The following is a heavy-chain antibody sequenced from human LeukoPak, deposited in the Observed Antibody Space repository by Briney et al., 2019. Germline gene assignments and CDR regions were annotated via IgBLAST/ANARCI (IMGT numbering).Heavy chain of an antibody. CDR1: GDSITSDDYA. J-gene: IGHJ3*02. Sequence: SETLSLTCSVSGDSITSDDYAWTWIRQPPGKGLEWIGYIYHSGSTYYIPSLKSRVTISVDRSKNQFSLKLSSVTAADTAVYYCARRRYFDWLPDPFDIWGQGTMVTVSS. CDR3: ARRRYFDWLPDPFDI. V-gene: IGHV4-30-2*01. CDR2: IYHSGST. D-gene: IGHD3-9*01.